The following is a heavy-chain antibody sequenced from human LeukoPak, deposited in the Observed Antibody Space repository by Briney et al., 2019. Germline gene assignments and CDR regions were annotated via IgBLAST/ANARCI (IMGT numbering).Heavy chain of an antibody. V-gene: IGHV4-4*07. Sequence: SETLSLTCSVSGASVSSYYWTWIRQPAGKGLEWIGRISSSGSTNYNPSLKSRVTMSVDTSENQFSLRLSSVTAADTAVYYCAREGRSTTDAYWGQGTLVTVSS. J-gene: IGHJ4*02. CDR1: GASVSSYY. D-gene: IGHD1-14*01. CDR2: ISSSGST. CDR3: AREGRSTTDAY.